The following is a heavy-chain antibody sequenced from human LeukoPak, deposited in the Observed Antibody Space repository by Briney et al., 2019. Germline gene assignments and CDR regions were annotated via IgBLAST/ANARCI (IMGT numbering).Heavy chain of an antibody. V-gene: IGHV4-38-2*02. CDR3: ARRTSSSGAFDY. D-gene: IGHD6-6*01. CDR2: IYYSGST. J-gene: IGHJ4*02. Sequence: SETLSLTCTVSGYSISSGYYWGWIRQPPGKGLEWIGSIYYSGSTYYNPSLKSRVTISVDTSKKQFSLKLSSVTAADTAVYYCARRTSSSGAFDYWGQGTLVTVSS. CDR1: GYSISSGYY.